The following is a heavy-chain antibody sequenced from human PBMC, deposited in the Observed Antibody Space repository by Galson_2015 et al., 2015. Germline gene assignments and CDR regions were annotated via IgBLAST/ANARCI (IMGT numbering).Heavy chain of an antibody. Sequence: SVKVSCKASGYTFTSYGISWVRQAPGQGLEWMGWISAYNGNTNYAQKLQGRVTMTTDTSSSTAYMELRSLRSDDTAVYYCARRPFYYDSSGCDDYWGQGTLVTVSS. D-gene: IGHD3-22*01. CDR2: ISAYNGNT. CDR1: GYTFTSYG. J-gene: IGHJ4*02. V-gene: IGHV1-18*04. CDR3: ARRPFYYDSSGCDDY.